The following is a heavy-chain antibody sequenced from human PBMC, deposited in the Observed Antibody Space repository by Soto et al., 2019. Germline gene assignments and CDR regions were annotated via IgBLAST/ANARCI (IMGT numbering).Heavy chain of an antibody. V-gene: IGHV4-4*02. J-gene: IGHJ4*02. CDR1: GASISSTTSGNW. Sequence: QVQLQESGPGLVRPSGTLSLTCAVSGASISSTTSGNWWSWVRQPPGKGLEWIGEIYQSGSTNYNPSLKSRATMSVDKSKNQFSLKLSSVTAADTAVYYCARMVGATLVDFWGQGTLVTVSS. CDR2: IYQSGST. CDR3: ARMVGATLVDF. D-gene: IGHD1-26*01.